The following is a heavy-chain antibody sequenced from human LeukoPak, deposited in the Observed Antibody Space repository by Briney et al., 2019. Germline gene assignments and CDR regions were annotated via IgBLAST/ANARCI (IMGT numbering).Heavy chain of an antibody. CDR3: ARDTIAAAGIFDY. J-gene: IGHJ4*02. CDR2: IIPIFGTA. Sequence: ASVKVSCKPSGGTFSSYAISWVRRAPGQGLEWMGRIIPIFGTANYAQKFQGRVTITTDESTSTVYMELSSLRSEDTAVYYCARDTIAAAGIFDYWGQGTLVTVSS. CDR1: GGTFSSYA. V-gene: IGHV1-69*05. D-gene: IGHD6-13*01.